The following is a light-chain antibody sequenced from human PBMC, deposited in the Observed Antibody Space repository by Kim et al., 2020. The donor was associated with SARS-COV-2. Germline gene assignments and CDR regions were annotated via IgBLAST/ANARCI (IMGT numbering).Light chain of an antibody. CDR3: QQYYSYPPT. V-gene: IGKV1-8*01. CDR2: AAS. Sequence: ASTGDRVNITCRASQGISSYLAWYQQNPGKAPKLLIYAASTLQSGVPSRFSGSGSGTDFTLTISCLQSEDFATYYCQQYYSYPPTFGPGTKVDIK. CDR1: QGISSY. J-gene: IGKJ3*01.